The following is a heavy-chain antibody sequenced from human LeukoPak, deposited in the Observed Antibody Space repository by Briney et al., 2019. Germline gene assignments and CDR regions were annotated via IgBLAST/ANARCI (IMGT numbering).Heavy chain of an antibody. D-gene: IGHD1-26*01. CDR2: IKSKTEGGTT. V-gene: IGHV3-15*01. Sequence: GGSLRLSCAASGFTFSNAWMRGVRQAPGKGLEWVGRIKSKTEGGTTDYAAPVKGRFTISRDDSKHTLSLQMDSLKIEDTAVCYCTTEMGAVDTSDIWGQGTMVTVSS. CDR1: GFTFSNAW. CDR3: TTEMGAVDTSDI. J-gene: IGHJ3*02.